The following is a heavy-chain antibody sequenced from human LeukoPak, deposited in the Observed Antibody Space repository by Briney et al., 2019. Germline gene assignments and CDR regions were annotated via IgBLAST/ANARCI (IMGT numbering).Heavy chain of an antibody. D-gene: IGHD3-10*01. CDR2: ITSSGSTI. CDR1: GFTFSSYE. Sequence: GGSLRLSCAASGFTFSSYEMNWVRRAPGKGLEWLSYITSSGSTIYYADSVKGRFTISRDNAKNSLYLQMNSLRAEDTAVYYCARDRWFGESLPAHFEYWGQGTLVTVSS. J-gene: IGHJ4*02. V-gene: IGHV3-48*03. CDR3: ARDRWFGESLPAHFEY.